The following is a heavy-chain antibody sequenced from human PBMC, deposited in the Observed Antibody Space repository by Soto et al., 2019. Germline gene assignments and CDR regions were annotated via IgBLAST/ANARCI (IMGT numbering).Heavy chain of an antibody. J-gene: IGHJ4*02. CDR3: ARILRDSHGWCHPDF. CDR1: GGSIETFY. CDR2: ISNSGST. D-gene: IGHD6-19*01. V-gene: IGHV4-59*01. Sequence: QVQLQESGPGLVKPSETLSLTCTVSGGSIETFYWSWIRQPPGKGLEWIGYISNSGSTSYNPSLESRVTVSVDTAKTEISLKLNSVTAADTATYYCARILRDSHGWCHPDFWGQGTLVTVTS.